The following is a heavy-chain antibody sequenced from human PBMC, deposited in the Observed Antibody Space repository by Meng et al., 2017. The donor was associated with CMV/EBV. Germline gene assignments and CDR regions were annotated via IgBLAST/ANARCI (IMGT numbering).Heavy chain of an antibody. Sequence: GGSLRLSCKGSGYSFTSYWIGWVRQMPGKGLEWMGIIYPGDSDTRYSPSFQGQVTISADKSISTAYLQWSSLRSEDTAVYYCAREGATGEDYWGQGTLVTVSS. V-gene: IGHV5-51*01. CDR2: IYPGDSDT. CDR1: GYSFTSYW. D-gene: IGHD7-27*01. CDR3: AREGATGEDY. J-gene: IGHJ4*02.